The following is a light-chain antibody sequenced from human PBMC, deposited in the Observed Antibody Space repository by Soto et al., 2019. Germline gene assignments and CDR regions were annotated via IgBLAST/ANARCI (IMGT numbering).Light chain of an antibody. CDR2: SNN. Sequence: QSVLTQPPSASGTPGQRVTISCSGGRSNIGSNPVNWYQQFPGRAPKLLIDSNNQRPSGVPDRFSGSRSGSSASLAISGLQSGDEACYYCAAWDDSLYGRVFGTGTKLTVL. J-gene: IGLJ1*01. V-gene: IGLV1-44*01. CDR3: AAWDDSLYGRV. CDR1: RSNIGSNP.